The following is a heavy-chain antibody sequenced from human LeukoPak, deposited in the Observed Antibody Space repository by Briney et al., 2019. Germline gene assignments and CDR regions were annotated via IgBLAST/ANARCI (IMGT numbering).Heavy chain of an antibody. J-gene: IGHJ4*02. CDR3: AREGGEYSYGPYYFDY. V-gene: IGHV4-4*07. D-gene: IGHD5-18*01. Sequence: SETLSLTCTVSNGSISGYYWSWIRQPAGKGLEWIGRIYTSESTNYNPSLKSRVTISVDTSKNQFSLKLSSVTAADTAVYYCAREGGEYSYGPYYFDYWGQGTLVTVSS. CDR2: IYTSEST. CDR1: NGSISGYY.